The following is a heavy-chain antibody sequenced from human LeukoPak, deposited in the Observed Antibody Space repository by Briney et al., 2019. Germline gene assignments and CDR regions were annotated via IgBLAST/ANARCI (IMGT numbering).Heavy chain of an antibody. CDR1: GGSISSYY. CDR3: ARDAPYCSSTSCQGFDP. Sequence: PSDPLSLTCTVSGGSISSYYWSWIRQPAGKGLERMGSIYTSGSTNYNPSLKSRVTISVDKSKNQFSLKLSSVTAADTAVYYCARDAPYCSSTSCQGFDPWGQGTLVTVSS. J-gene: IGHJ5*02. D-gene: IGHD2-2*01. V-gene: IGHV4-4*07. CDR2: IYTSGST.